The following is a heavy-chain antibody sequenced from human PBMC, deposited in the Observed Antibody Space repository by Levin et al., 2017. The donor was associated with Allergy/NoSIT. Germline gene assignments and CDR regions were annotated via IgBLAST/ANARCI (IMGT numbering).Heavy chain of an antibody. CDR2: IYYSGST. CDR3: ARDAAAAGYFDY. Sequence: PSETLSLTCTVSGGSISSGDYYWSWIRQPPGKGLEWIGYIYYSGSTYYNPSLKSRVTISVDTSKNQFSLKLSSVTAADTAVYYCARDAAAAGYFDYWGQGTLVTVSS. V-gene: IGHV4-30-4*01. D-gene: IGHD6-13*01. CDR1: GGSISSGDYY. J-gene: IGHJ4*02.